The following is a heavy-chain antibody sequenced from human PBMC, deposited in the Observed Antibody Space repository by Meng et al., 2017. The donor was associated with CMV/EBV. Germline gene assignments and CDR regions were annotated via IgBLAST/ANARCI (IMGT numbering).Heavy chain of an antibody. D-gene: IGHD3-3*01. CDR2: IRWNSGSI. Sequence: SLRLSCAASGFTFDDYAMHWVRQVPGKGLEGVSGIRWNSGSIGYADSVKGRFTISRDNAKNSLYLQMNSLRAEDTAFYYCAKVLKHYTDYYQYGMDVWGQGTTVTVSS. CDR1: GFTFDDYA. J-gene: IGHJ6*02. CDR3: AKVLKHYTDYYQYGMDV. V-gene: IGHV3-9*01.